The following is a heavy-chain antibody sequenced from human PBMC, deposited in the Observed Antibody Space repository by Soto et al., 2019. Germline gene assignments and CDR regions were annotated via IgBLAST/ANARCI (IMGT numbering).Heavy chain of an antibody. CDR1: GFTFSSYG. V-gene: IGHV3-30*18. D-gene: IGHD3-10*01. CDR2: ISYDGSNK. CDR3: AKERVSRGYYYYGMDV. Sequence: PGGSLRLSCAASGFTFSSYGMHWVRQAPGKGLEWVAVISYDGSNKYYADSVKGRFTISRDNSKNTLYLQMNSLRAEDTAVYYCAKERVSRGYYYYGMDVWGQGTTVTVSS. J-gene: IGHJ6*02.